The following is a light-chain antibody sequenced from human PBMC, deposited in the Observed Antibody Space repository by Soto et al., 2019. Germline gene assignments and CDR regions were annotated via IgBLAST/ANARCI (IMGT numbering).Light chain of an antibody. CDR1: QSISSY. J-gene: IGKJ1*01. Sequence: GDRVTITCRASQSISSYLNWYQHKPGKAPKLLIYAASSLQTGVPSRFSGSRSGTDFTLAISRVEPEDFAVYYCQQYGSSGTFGQGTKVDI. CDR3: QQYGSSGT. V-gene: IGKV1-39*02. CDR2: AAS.